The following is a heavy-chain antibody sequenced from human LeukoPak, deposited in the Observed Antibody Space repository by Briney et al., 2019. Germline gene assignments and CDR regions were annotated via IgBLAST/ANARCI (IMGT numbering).Heavy chain of an antibody. CDR3: ARAGGSSWFLSLYY. CDR2: IIPFIGTP. V-gene: IGHV1-69*04. CDR1: GGTFSSNV. Sequence: GASVKVSCKASGGTFSSNVISWVRQAPGQGLEWMGRIIPFIGTPDYAQKVQGRVTITSDKSTNTAYMKLTRLKSDDTAVYYCARAGGSSWFLSLYYWGQGTLVTVSS. J-gene: IGHJ4*02. D-gene: IGHD6-13*01.